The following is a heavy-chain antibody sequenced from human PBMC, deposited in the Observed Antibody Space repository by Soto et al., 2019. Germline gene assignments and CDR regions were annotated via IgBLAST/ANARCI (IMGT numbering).Heavy chain of an antibody. CDR3: ASSRDYDFWSGYYTTYFDY. D-gene: IGHD3-3*01. V-gene: IGHV4-59*08. CDR1: GGSISSYY. CDR2: IYYSGST. Sequence: PSETLSLTCTVSGGSISSYYWSWIRQPPGKGLEWIGYIYYSGSTNYNPSLKSRVTISVDTSKNQFSLKLSSVTAADTAVYYCASSRDYDFWSGYYTTYFDYWGQGTLVTVSS. J-gene: IGHJ4*02.